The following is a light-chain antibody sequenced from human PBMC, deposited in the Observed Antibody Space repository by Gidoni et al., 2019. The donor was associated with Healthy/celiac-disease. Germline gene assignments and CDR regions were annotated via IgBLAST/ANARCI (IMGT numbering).Light chain of an antibody. CDR2: DAP. Sequence: IVLTQSPATLSLSPGERATLSCRASQSVSSYLAWYQQKPGQAPRLLIYDAPNRATGIPARFSGSGSGTDFTLTISSLEPEDFAVYYCQQRSNPLTFXGXTKVEIK. V-gene: IGKV3-11*01. CDR3: QQRSNPLT. CDR1: QSVSSY. J-gene: IGKJ4*01.